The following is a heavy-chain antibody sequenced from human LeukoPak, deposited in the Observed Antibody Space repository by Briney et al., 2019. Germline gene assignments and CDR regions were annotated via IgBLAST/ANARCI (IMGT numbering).Heavy chain of an antibody. CDR1: GFTFSTHG. V-gene: IGHV3-30*18. J-gene: IGHJ3*02. Sequence: GRSLRLSCEASGFTFSTHGMHWVRQAPGKGLEWVAVISYSGSSKECADSVKGRFTIPRDNSKSTLYLQMNSLRAEDTAVYYCAKDSGSNTFDNWGQGTLVTVAS. CDR2: ISYSGSSK. D-gene: IGHD3-10*01. CDR3: AKDSGSNTFDN.